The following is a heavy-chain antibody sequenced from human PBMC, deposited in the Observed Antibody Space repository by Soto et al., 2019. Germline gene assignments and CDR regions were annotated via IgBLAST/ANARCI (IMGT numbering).Heavy chain of an antibody. D-gene: IGHD2-15*01. CDR3: ARDYCSAGSCMLDY. J-gene: IGHJ4*02. Sequence: EVHLVESGGGLVQPGTSLRLSCVVSGFIFDDYAMYWVRQVPGKGLEWVSGITWNSANTGYAASVKGRFNISRDNAKNSLFLEMRTLTPEDTAIYFCARDYCSAGSCMLDYWGQGTLVTVSS. CDR2: ITWNSANT. CDR1: GFIFDDYA. V-gene: IGHV3-9*01.